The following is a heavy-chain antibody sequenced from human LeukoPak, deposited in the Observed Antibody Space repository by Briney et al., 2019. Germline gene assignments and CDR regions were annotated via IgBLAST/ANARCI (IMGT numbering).Heavy chain of an antibody. CDR3: ARDRGSSGYHFDY. V-gene: IGHV3-48*01. CDR2: ISTTNSSTI. J-gene: IGHJ4*02. D-gene: IGHD3-22*01. CDR1: GFTFSDYS. Sequence: PGGSLRLSCAASGFTFSDYSMNWVRQAPGKGLEWVSYISTTNSSTIYYADSVEGRFTTSRDNAENSLYLQMNSLRAEDTAVYYCARDRGSSGYHFDYWGQGTLVTVSS.